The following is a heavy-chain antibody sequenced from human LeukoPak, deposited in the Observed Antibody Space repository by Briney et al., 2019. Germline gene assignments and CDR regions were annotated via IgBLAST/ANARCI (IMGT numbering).Heavy chain of an antibody. V-gene: IGHV4-34*01. D-gene: IGHD4-17*01. CDR1: GGSFSGYY. CDR3: ARDTRDYGDYFDY. J-gene: IGHJ4*02. CDR2: INHSGST. Sequence: SETLSLTCAVYGGSFSGYYWSWIRQPPGKGLEWIGEINHSGSTNYNPSLKSRVTISVDTSKNQFSLKLSSVTAADTAVYYCARDTRDYGDYFDYWGQGTLVTVSS.